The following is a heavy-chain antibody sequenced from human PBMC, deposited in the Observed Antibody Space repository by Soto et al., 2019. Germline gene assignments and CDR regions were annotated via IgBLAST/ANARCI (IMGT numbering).Heavy chain of an antibody. V-gene: IGHV1-46*03. J-gene: IGHJ5*02. CDR2: IYPGGVNI. Sequence: GASVKVSCKAIGYSFTSHYMHWVRQAPGQGLEWKGTIYPGGVNIGYAQKLKGRVTMTKDTSTSTVYLELNSLTSEDTAVYYCARDQSWHDLVWWSDPWG. CDR3: ARDQSWHDLVWWSDP. CDR1: GYSFTSHY. D-gene: IGHD1-1*01.